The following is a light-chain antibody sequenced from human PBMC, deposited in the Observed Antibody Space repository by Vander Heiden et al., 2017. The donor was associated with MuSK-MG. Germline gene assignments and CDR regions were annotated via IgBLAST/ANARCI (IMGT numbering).Light chain of an antibody. J-gene: IGKJ2*01. CDR2: AAS. CDR1: QRISSY. CDR3: HQSYSSPRYT. Sequence: VQMTHSPSSLSASVGDRVIITCRASQRISSYLNWYQQKPGKAPKLLMYAASSLQSGVPSRCSGSGCGTDLTLTISSRQPEDFATYYCHQSYSSPRYTFGQGTKLEIK. V-gene: IGKV1-39*01.